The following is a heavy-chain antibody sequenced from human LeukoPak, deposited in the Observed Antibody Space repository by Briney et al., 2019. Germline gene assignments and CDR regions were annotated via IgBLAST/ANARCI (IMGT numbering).Heavy chain of an antibody. J-gene: IGHJ4*02. CDR3: ASDPGSTDY. V-gene: IGHV3-74*01. CDR2: LNSDGSST. D-gene: IGHD3-10*01. Sequence: GGSLRLSCAASGFTFSSYWMHWVRQAPGKGLVWVSCLNSDGSSTSYADSVRGRFTISRDNAKNTLYLQMNSLRAEDTAVYYCASDPGSTDYWGQGTLVTVSS. CDR1: GFTFSSYW.